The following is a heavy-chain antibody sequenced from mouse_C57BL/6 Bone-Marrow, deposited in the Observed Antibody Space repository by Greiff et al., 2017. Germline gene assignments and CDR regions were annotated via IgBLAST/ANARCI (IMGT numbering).Heavy chain of an antibody. V-gene: IGHV1-82*01. Sequence: QVQLQPSGPELVKPGASVKISCKASGYAFSSSWMNWVKQRPGKGLEWIGRIYPGDGDTNYNGKFKGKATLTADKSSSTAYMQLSSLTSEDSAVYFCARGWDGPFDYWGQGTTLTVSS. CDR1: GYAFSSSW. CDR2: IYPGDGDT. D-gene: IGHD4-1*01. J-gene: IGHJ2*01. CDR3: ARGWDGPFDY.